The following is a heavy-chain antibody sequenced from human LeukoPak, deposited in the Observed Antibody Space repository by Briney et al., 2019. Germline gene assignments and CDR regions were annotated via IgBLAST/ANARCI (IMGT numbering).Heavy chain of an antibody. CDR3: ARHLLPGYYGMDV. J-gene: IGHJ6*04. CDR2: IYPGDSDT. CDR1: GYSFTSYW. D-gene: IGHD2-21*01. Sequence: GESLKISCKGSGYSFTSYWIGWVRQMPGKGLEWMGIIYPGDSDTRYSPSFQGQATISADKSISTAYLQWSSLKASDTAMYYCARHLLPGYYGMDVWGKGTTVTVSS. V-gene: IGHV5-51*01.